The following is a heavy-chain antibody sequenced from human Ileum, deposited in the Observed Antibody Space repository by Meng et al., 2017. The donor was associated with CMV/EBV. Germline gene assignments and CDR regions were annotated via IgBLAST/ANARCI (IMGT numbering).Heavy chain of an antibody. D-gene: IGHD6-19*01. CDR2: ISYDGSNK. V-gene: IGHV3-30*03. Sequence: CTFSSYGMHWVRQAPGKGLEWVAVISYDGSNKYYAESVKGRFTISRDISNNTLYLQMNSLRAEDTAVYYCARDSPPYSYGWYGLLDYWGQGTLVTVSS. J-gene: IGHJ4*02. CDR3: ARDSPPYSYGWYGLLDY. CDR1: CTFSSYG.